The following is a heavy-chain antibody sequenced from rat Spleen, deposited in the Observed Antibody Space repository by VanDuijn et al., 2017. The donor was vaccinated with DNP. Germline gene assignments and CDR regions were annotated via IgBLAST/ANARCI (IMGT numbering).Heavy chain of an antibody. J-gene: IGHJ4*01. CDR3: ARWPGYNPPYAMDA. D-gene: IGHD1-4*01. CDR2: ISYSGRT. Sequence: EVHLQESGPGLVKPSQSLSLTCSVPGYSITSDYWGWIRTFPGNKMEWIGHISYSGRTTYNPALKSRISITRDTSKNQFFLQVNSVTTEDTATYYCARWPGYNPPYAMDAWGQGTSVTVSS. V-gene: IGHV3-1*01. CDR1: GYSITSDY.